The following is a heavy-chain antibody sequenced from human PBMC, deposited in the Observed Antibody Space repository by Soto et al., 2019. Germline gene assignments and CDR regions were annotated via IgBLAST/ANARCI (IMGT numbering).Heavy chain of an antibody. D-gene: IGHD2-2*01. J-gene: IGHJ4*02. CDR3: PKGCQLLVSGGGY. V-gene: IGHV3-9*01. CDR2: ISWNSGSI. CDR1: GFTFDDYA. Sequence: EVQLVESGGGLVQPGRSLRLSCAASGFTFDDYAMHWVRQAPGKGLEWVSGISWNSGSIGYADSVKGRFTISRDNAKNSMYLAMNSLRAEDTDLYYGPKGCQLLVSGGGYLGQGTLVTVSS.